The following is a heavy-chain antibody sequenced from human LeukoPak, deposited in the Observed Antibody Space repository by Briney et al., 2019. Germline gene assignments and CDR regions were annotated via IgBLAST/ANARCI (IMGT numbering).Heavy chain of an antibody. V-gene: IGHV1-18*01. CDR2: ISAYNGNT. Sequence: GASVKVSCKASGYTFTSYCISWVRQAPGQGLEWMGWISAYNGNTNYAQKLQGRVTMTTDTSTSTAYMELRSLRSDDTAVYYCARVAGPIGAVAGSMPRGYWGQGTLVTVSS. CDR3: ARVAGPIGAVAGSMPRGY. CDR1: GYTFTSYC. J-gene: IGHJ4*02. D-gene: IGHD6-19*01.